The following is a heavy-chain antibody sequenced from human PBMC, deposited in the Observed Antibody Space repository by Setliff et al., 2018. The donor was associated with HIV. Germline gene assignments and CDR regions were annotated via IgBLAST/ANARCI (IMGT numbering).Heavy chain of an antibody. J-gene: IGHJ3*02. D-gene: IGHD2-2*01. CDR2: IRYDGSNK. CDR1: GFTFSHYG. CDR3: TRSHSTRDAFDI. V-gene: IGHV3-30*02. Sequence: GSLRLSCAASGFTFSHYGMHWVRQAPGKGLEWVAFIRYDGSNKYYADSVKGRFTISRDNSKNTLYLQMNSLRAEDTALYYCTRSHSTRDAFDIWGQGTMVTVSS.